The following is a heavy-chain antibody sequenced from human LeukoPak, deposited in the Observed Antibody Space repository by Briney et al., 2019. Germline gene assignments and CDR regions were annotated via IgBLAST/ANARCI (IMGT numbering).Heavy chain of an antibody. Sequence: PGVSVTLSCTASTFILNSYAMIWLPQAPGKGLAWVTLIYSDGVTQYPDSVKGRFTIPRENSKNTLYLQMNSLRDEDTDVYFCARDRAEGKTWVEFDPWGQGTLVTVSS. J-gene: IGHJ5*02. D-gene: IGHD1-14*01. CDR2: IYSDGVT. V-gene: IGHV3-66*01. CDR3: ARDRAEGKTWVEFDP. CDR1: TFILNSYA.